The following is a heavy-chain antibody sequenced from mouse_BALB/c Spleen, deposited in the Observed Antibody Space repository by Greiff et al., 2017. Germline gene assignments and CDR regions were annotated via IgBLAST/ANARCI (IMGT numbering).Heavy chain of an antibody. CDR2: IWGGGST. Sequence: VQLVESGPGLVAPSQSLSITCTVSGFSLTSYGVHWVRQPPGKGLEWLGVIWGGGSTTYNSALMSRLSISKDNYKSQVFLKMNSLQTDDTAMYNGARTTVVAGRAMDYWGQGTSVTVSS. V-gene: IGHV2-9*02. D-gene: IGHD1-1*01. CDR3: ARTTVVAGRAMDY. CDR1: GFSLTSYG. J-gene: IGHJ4*01.